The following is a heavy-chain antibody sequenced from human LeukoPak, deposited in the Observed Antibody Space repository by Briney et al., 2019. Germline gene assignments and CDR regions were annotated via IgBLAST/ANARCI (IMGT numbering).Heavy chain of an antibody. Sequence: GGSLRLSCAASGFTFNNYAMNWVRQAPGKGLEWVSSISGGGETTYYADSAKGRFTISSDHSQNTLYLQRNSLRAEDTAVYHCARYYADYVGYFFFDYWGQGTLVTVSS. V-gene: IGHV3-23*01. CDR1: GFTFNNYA. CDR2: ISGGGETT. J-gene: IGHJ4*02. CDR3: ARYYADYVGYFFFDY. D-gene: IGHD4-17*01.